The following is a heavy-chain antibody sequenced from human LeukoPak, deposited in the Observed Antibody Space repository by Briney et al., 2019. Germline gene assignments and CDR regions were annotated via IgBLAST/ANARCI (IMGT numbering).Heavy chain of an antibody. Sequence: ASVKVSCKASGYTFTGYYMQWVRQAPGQGLEWMGWVSPHSGGTNYAQKFQDRVTMTRDTSMSTAYMELSRLRSDDTAVYYCARDCSCGDCYGGFDIWGQGTMVTVSS. CDR1: GYTFTGYY. CDR3: ARDCSCGDCYGGFDI. V-gene: IGHV1-2*02. D-gene: IGHD2-15*01. CDR2: VSPHSGGT. J-gene: IGHJ3*02.